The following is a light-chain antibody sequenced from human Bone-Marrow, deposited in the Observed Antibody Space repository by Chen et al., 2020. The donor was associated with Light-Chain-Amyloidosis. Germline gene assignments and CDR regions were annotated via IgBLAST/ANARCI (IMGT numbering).Light chain of an antibody. CDR3: ATWDDSLSGWV. CDR1: SSNLGSNY. J-gene: IGLJ3*02. CDR2: KSN. Sequence: QSLLTQPPSASGTPGQRVPIPCSGSSSNLGSNYVSWYQQLPGTAPKLLLYKSNERPSGVPERVSGSKSGSSASLAISGLRSEDEADYYCATWDDSLSGWVFGGGTKLTVL. V-gene: IGLV1-47*01.